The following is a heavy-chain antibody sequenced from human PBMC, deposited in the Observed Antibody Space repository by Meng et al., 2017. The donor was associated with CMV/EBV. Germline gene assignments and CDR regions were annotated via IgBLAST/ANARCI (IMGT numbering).Heavy chain of an antibody. Sequence: QVQLVQFGDEGKKPGPPVKCSCKASGGTFSSYAISWVRQAPGQGLEWMGGIIPIFGTANYAQKFQGRVTITADESTSTAYMELSSLRSEDTAVYYCAREGYCGGDCFYDYWGQGTLVTVSS. J-gene: IGHJ4*02. V-gene: IGHV1-69*12. D-gene: IGHD2-21*02. CDR1: GGTFSSYA. CDR2: IIPIFGTA. CDR3: AREGYCGGDCFYDY.